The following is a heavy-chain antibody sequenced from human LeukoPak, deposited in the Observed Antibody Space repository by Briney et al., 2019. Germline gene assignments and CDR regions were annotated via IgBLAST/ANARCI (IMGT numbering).Heavy chain of an antibody. J-gene: IGHJ3*02. D-gene: IGHD2-2*02. CDR1: GFTFSSYG. Sequence: GGSLRLSCAASGFTFSSYGMSWVRQAPGKGLEWVSAISGSGGSTYYADSVKGRFTISRDNSKNTLYLQMNSLRAEDTAVYYCAKFVSGCSSTSCYNAFDIWGQGTMVTVSS. CDR2: ISGSGGST. CDR3: AKFVSGCSSTSCYNAFDI. V-gene: IGHV3-23*01.